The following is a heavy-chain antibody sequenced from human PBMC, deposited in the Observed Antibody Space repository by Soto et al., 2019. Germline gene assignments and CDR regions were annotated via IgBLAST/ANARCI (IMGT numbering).Heavy chain of an antibody. CDR1: GGSISSGGYY. CDR3: ARVFRGDSSGYYSYYFDY. D-gene: IGHD3-22*01. Sequence: SETLSLTCTVSGGSISSGGYYWSWIRQHPGKGLEWIGYIHYSGSTYYNPSLKSRVTISVDTSKNQFSLKLSSVTAADTAVYYCARVFRGDSSGYYSYYFDYWGQGTLVTVSS. CDR2: IHYSGST. J-gene: IGHJ4*02. V-gene: IGHV4-31*03.